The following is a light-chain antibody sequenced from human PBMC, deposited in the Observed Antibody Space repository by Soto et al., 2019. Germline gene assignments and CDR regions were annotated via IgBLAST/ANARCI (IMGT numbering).Light chain of an antibody. Sequence: EIVLTQSPGTLSLSPGEKATLSCRASQRISNNYLAWYQQKPGQAPRLLIVGPSTRAAGIPDRFSGSGSGTDFTLTITRLEPEDFAVYYCQQYGSSPRLTFGGGTKVEIK. CDR1: QRISNNY. J-gene: IGKJ4*01. CDR3: QQYGSSPRLT. CDR2: GPS. V-gene: IGKV3-20*01.